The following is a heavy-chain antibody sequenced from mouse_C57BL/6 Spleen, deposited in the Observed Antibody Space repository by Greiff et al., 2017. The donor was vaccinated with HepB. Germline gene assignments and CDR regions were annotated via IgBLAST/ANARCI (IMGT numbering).Heavy chain of an antibody. D-gene: IGHD1-1*01. CDR2: IRLKSDNYAT. CDR3: TAPYYYGSSPAWFAY. Sequence: EVQLQESGGGLVQPGGSMKLSCVASGFTFSNYWMNWVRQSPEKGLEWVAQIRLKSDNYATHYAESVKGRFTISRDDSKSSVYLQMNNLRAEDTGIYYCTAPYYYGSSPAWFAYWGQGTLVTVSA. J-gene: IGHJ3*01. V-gene: IGHV6-3*01. CDR1: GFTFSNYW.